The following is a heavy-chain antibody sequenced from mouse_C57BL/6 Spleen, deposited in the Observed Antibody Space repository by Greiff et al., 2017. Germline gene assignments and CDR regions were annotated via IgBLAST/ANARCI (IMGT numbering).Heavy chain of an antibody. Sequence: VQLQQPGAELVKPGASVKMSCKASGYTFTSYWITWVKQRPGQGLEWIGDIYPGSGSTNYNEKFKSKATLTVDTSSSTAYMQLSSLTSEDSAVYYCARKSVYSNFAMDYWGQGTSVTVSS. D-gene: IGHD2-5*01. CDR1: GYTFTSYW. CDR2: IYPGSGST. CDR3: ARKSVYSNFAMDY. J-gene: IGHJ4*01. V-gene: IGHV1-55*01.